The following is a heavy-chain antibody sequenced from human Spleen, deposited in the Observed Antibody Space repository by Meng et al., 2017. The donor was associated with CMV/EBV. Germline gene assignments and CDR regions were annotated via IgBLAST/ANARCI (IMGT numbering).Heavy chain of an antibody. J-gene: IGHJ6*02. Sequence: GESLKISCAASGFTFGDYTMHWVRQGPVKGLEWVSLINWNGDSTYYADSVKGRFTISRDNSKNTLYLQMNSLRAEDTAVYYCARDLGRSGTPGYYYYGMDVWGQGTTVTVSS. D-gene: IGHD2-15*01. CDR3: ARDLGRSGTPGYYYYGMDV. V-gene: IGHV3-43*01. CDR2: INWNGDST. CDR1: GFTFGDYT.